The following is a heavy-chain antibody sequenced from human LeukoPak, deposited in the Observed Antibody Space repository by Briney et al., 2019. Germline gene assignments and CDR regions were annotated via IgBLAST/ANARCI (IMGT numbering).Heavy chain of an antibody. D-gene: IGHD4-17*01. CDR2: ISSSGSNI. CDR3: ARDDYGDQIDY. Sequence: GGSLRLSCAASGFTFSDYYMSWIRRAPGKGLEWISYISSSGSNIYYADSVRGRFTISRDDAKNSLYLQMNSLRAEDTALYHCARDDYGDQIDYWGQGTLVTVSS. J-gene: IGHJ4*02. CDR1: GFTFSDYY. V-gene: IGHV3-11*01.